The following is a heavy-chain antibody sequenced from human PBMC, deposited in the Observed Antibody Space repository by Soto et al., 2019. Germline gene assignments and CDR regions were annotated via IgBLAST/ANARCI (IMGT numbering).Heavy chain of an antibody. J-gene: IGHJ4*02. Sequence: QVQVVQSGTDVKKPGASVKVSCKASGYMLTDYYMHWVRQAPGRGREWMGWINPDTGGTKYDQKFQGRVTMTRDTDINTAYMELSRLQSDDTAMYYCARKVAPCNFDHGGQGTLVTVAS. CDR3: ARKVAPCNFDH. D-gene: IGHD5-12*01. V-gene: IGHV1-2*02. CDR2: INPDTGGT. CDR1: GYMLTDYY.